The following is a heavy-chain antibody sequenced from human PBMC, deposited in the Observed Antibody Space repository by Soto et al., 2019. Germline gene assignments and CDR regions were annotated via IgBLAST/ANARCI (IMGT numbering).Heavy chain of an antibody. Sequence: PSETLSLTCTVSGGSISSGDYYWSWIRQPPGKGLEWIGYIHYSGSTYYNPSLKSRVTISVDTSKNQFSLKLSSVTAADTAVYYCARDTQYYYDSSGYWDWGQGTLVTVSS. J-gene: IGHJ4*02. CDR3: ARDTQYYYDSSGYWD. CDR1: GGSISSGDYY. V-gene: IGHV4-30-4*01. CDR2: IHYSGST. D-gene: IGHD3-22*01.